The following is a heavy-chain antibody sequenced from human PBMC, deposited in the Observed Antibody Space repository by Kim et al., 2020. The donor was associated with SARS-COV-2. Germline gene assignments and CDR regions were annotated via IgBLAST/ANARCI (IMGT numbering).Heavy chain of an antibody. V-gene: IGHV4-34*01. CDR3: ARVPIVVVPAAIDPYYYYYGMDV. Sequence: SETLSLTCAVYGGSFSGYYWSWIRQPPGKGLEWIGEINHSGSTNYNPSLKSRVTISVDTSKNQFSLKLSSVTAADTAVYYCARVPIVVVPAAIDPYYYYYGMDVWGQGTTVTVSS. CDR2: INHSGST. CDR1: GGSFSGYY. J-gene: IGHJ6*02. D-gene: IGHD2-2*01.